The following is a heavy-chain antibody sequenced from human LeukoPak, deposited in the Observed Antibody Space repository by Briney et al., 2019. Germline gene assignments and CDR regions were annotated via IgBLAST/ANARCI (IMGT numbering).Heavy chain of an antibody. CDR3: VRDLILVWTPGDDFDF. V-gene: IGHV3-74*01. CDR1: GFTFSSYW. J-gene: IGHJ4*02. Sequence: GGSLRLSCAASGFTFSSYWMHWVRQAPGKGLVWVSRINSDGSSTSYADSVKGRFTISRGNAKNTLYLQMNNLRAEDTAVYYCVRDLILVWTPGDDFDFWGQGTLVIVSS. CDR2: INSDGSST. D-gene: IGHD3-16*01.